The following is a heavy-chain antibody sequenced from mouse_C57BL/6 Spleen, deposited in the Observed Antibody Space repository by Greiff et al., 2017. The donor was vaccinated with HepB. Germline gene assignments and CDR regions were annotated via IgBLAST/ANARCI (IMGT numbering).Heavy chain of an antibody. CDR1: GYAFTNYL. D-gene: IGHD3-1*01. V-gene: IGHV1-54*01. CDR2: INPGSGGT. CDR3: ARGLPPYYAMDY. Sequence: VQLQQSGAELVRPGTSVKVSCKASGYAFTNYLIEWVKQRPGQGLEWIGVINPGSGGTNDNEKFKGKATLTADKSSSTAYMQRSSLTSEDSAVYFCARGLPPYYAMDYWGQGTSVTVSS. J-gene: IGHJ4*01.